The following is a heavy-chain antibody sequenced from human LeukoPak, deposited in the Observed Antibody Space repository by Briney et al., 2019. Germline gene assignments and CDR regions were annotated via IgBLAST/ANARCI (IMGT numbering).Heavy chain of an antibody. CDR3: ARDYADYVGYFFFDY. J-gene: IGHJ4*02. CDR2: ISGGGETR. V-gene: IGHV3-23*01. Sequence: AGGSLRLACAASGFTFNNYAMNWVRQAPGRGLEWVSYISGGGETRYYADSAKGRFTISRDNSQNTLYLQMNSLRAEDTAVYYCARDYADYVGYFFFDYWGQGTLVTVSS. CDR1: GFTFNNYA. D-gene: IGHD4-17*01.